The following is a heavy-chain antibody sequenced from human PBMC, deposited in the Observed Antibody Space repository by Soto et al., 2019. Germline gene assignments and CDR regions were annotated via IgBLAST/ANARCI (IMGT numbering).Heavy chain of an antibody. CDR2: ISSSGSTI. D-gene: IGHD3-3*01. V-gene: IGHV3-11*01. J-gene: IGHJ4*02. CDR3: AREFWSGYYDYDY. Sequence: GGSLRLSCAASGFTFSDYYMSWIRQAPGKGLEWVSYISSSGSTIYYADSVKGRFTISRDNAKNSLYLQMNSLRAEDTAVYYCAREFWSGYYDYDYWGQGTLVTVSS. CDR1: GFTFSDYY.